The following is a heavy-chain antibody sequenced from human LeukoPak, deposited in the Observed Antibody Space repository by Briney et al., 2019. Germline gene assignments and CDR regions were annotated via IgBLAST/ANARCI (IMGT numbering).Heavy chain of an antibody. D-gene: IGHD3-22*01. CDR2: IIPIFGTA. CDR3: ARRNYYDSSGCWFDP. Sequence: ASVKVSCKASGGTFSSYAISWVRQAPGQGLEWMGGIIPIFGTANYAQKFQGRVTITADESTSTAYMELSSLRSEDTAVYYCARRNYYDSSGCWFDPWGQGTLVTVSS. V-gene: IGHV1-69*13. J-gene: IGHJ5*02. CDR1: GGTFSSYA.